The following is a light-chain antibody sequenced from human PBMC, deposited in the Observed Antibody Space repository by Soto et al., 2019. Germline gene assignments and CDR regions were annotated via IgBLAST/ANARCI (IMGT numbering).Light chain of an antibody. V-gene: IGKV3-11*01. CDR2: DAS. Sequence: EIVLTQSPATLSLSPGERATLSCRASQSVTSYLAWYQQKPGQAPRLLIYDASNRASGIPARFSGSGSGTDFTLTISSLEPEDFAVYYCHQRSNWPPTFGQGTKWISN. CDR3: HQRSNWPPT. CDR1: QSVTSY. J-gene: IGKJ1*01.